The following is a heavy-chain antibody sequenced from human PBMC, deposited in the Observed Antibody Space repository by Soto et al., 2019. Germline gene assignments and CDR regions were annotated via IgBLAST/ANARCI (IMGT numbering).Heavy chain of an antibody. CDR2: IYWDDDK. CDR1: GFSLRTRGKG. CDR3: AHMLTYFYSSMDV. V-gene: IGHV2-5*02. J-gene: IGHJ6*02. Sequence: SGPTRVNPTQTLTLTLPFSGFSLRTRGKGVGWNRPPPGKALEWLALIYWDDDKRYSPSLKSRLTITKDTSKSQVVLTMTNVDPVDTATYYCAHMLTYFYSSMDVWGQGTTVTVS.